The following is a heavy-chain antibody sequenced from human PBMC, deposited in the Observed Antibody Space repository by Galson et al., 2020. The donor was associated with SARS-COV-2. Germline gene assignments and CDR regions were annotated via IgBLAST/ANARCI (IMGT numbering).Heavy chain of an antibody. CDR1: GSTFSSYG. Sequence: QLREPLKIPCAAPGSTFSSYGMHWIRQATGKGLEWVAVIWHAGSNKYYAESVKRRFTISRDNPKNTLYLQLNSLTAEDTAVYYCAKGQSVTYGYYGHMDVWGQGTTGTVCS. D-gene: IGHD3-10*01. V-gene: IGHV3-33*06. CDR2: IWHAGSNK. CDR3: AKGQSVTYGYYGHMDV. J-gene: IGHJ6*03.